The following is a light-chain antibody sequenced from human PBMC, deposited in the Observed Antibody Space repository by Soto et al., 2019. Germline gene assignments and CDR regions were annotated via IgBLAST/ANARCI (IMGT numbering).Light chain of an antibody. J-gene: IGLJ1*01. CDR1: SSDVGGYNY. V-gene: IGLV2-14*01. CDR3: SSYTSSSTLYV. Sequence: QSALTHPASVSGSPGQSITISCTGTSSDVGGYNYVSWYQQHPGKAPKLMIYDVSNRPSGVSNRFSGSNSGNTASLTISGLQAEDEADYYCSSYTSSSTLYVFGTGTKVTVL. CDR2: DVS.